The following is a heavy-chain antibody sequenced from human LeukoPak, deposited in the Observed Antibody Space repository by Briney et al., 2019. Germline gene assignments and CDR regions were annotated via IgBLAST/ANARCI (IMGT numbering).Heavy chain of an antibody. Sequence: GGSLRLSCAASGFTFSSHWMHWVRQAPGKGLEWVSAISGSGGSTYYADSVKGRFTISRDNSKNTLYLQMNSLRAEDTAVYYCAKVAVAGWYWYYFDYWGQGTLVTVSS. V-gene: IGHV3-23*01. CDR3: AKVAVAGWYWYYFDY. J-gene: IGHJ4*02. CDR1: GFTFSSHW. D-gene: IGHD6-19*01. CDR2: ISGSGGST.